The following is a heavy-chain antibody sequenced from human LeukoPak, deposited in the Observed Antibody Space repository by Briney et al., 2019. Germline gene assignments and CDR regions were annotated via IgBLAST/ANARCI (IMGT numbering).Heavy chain of an antibody. Sequence: SETLFLTCAVSGYSISSGYYWGWIRQPPGKGLEWIGSIYHSGSTYYNPSLKSRVTISVDTSKNQFSLKLSSVTAADTAVYYCARQFRYYYDSSGYAFDIWGQGTMVTVSS. CDR2: IYHSGST. D-gene: IGHD3-22*01. J-gene: IGHJ3*02. V-gene: IGHV4-38-2*01. CDR3: ARQFRYYYDSSGYAFDI. CDR1: GYSISSGYY.